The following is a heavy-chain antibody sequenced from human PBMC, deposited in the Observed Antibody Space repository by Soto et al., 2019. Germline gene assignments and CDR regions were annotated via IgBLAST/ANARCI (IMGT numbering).Heavy chain of an antibody. CDR2: ISGSGGST. V-gene: IGHV3-23*01. J-gene: IGHJ3*02. CDR3: AKPQETYGSGSWGANAFDI. CDR1: GFTFSSNA. Sequence: EVQLLESGGGLVQPGGSLRLSCEASGFTFSSNAMSWVRQAPGKGRGWVSAISGSGGSTYYADSVKGRFTISRDNSKNTLYLQMNSLRAEDTAVYYCAKPQETYGSGSWGANAFDIWGQGTMVTVSS. D-gene: IGHD3-10*01.